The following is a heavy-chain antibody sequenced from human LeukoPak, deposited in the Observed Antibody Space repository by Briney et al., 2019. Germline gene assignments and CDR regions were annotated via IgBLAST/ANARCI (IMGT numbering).Heavy chain of an antibody. Sequence: SETLSLTCTVSGGSTSSSSYYWGWIRQPPGKGLEWIASIYYSGSTYYNPSLEGRVTISVDASKNQFSLKLNSVTAADTAVYYCASQPRGAEVTYYYYGMDVWGQGTTVTVSS. CDR3: ASQPRGAEVTYYYYGMDV. V-gene: IGHV4-39*01. CDR2: IYYSGST. J-gene: IGHJ6*02. D-gene: IGHD5-18*01. CDR1: GGSTSSSSYY.